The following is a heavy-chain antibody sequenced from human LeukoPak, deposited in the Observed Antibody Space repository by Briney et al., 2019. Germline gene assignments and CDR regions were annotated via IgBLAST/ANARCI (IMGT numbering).Heavy chain of an antibody. J-gene: IGHJ4*02. CDR2: INHDGTEK. D-gene: IGHD3-22*01. CDR1: GFTFTVYW. CDR3: ARGRFYHDSPE. Sequence: GGPLRLSCKASGFTFTVYWMTWVRQAPGKGLEWVANINHDGTEKYYVDSVKGRFTISRENAKNSLFLQMSSLRAEDTAVYYCARGRFYHDSPEWGQGTLVTVSS. V-gene: IGHV3-7*01.